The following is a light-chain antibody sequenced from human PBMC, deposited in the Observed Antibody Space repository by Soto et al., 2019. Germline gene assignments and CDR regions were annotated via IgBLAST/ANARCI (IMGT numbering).Light chain of an antibody. CDR3: QQSYRTPYT. V-gene: IGKV1-39*01. CDR1: QDIKTY. Sequence: IQLTQSPSSLSASVGDRVSITCRASQDIKTYLAWYQQKQGKAPKLLISGTFTLQSGVPSRFNGSGSGTDFTLTISRLQPEDFATYYCQQSYRTPYTFGQGTKLETK. CDR2: GTF. J-gene: IGKJ2*01.